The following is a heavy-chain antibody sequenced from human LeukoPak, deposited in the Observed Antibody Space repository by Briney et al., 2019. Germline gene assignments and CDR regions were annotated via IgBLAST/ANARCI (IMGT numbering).Heavy chain of an antibody. D-gene: IGHD3-9*01. J-gene: IGHJ5*02. Sequence: SETLSLTCTVSGGSISSSSYYWGWIRQPPGKGLECIGSIYYSGSTYYNPSLKSRVTISVDTSKNQFSLKLSSVTAADTAVYYCARQARIRYFDWSQTNWFDPWGQGTLVTVSS. CDR3: ARQARIRYFDWSQTNWFDP. V-gene: IGHV4-39*01. CDR1: GGSISSSSYY. CDR2: IYYSGST.